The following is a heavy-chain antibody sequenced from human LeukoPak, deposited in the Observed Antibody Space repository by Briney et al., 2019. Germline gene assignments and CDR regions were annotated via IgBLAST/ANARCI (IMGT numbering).Heavy chain of an antibody. Sequence: ASVKVSCKASGYTFTSYYMHWVRQAPGQGLEWMGIINPSGGSTSYAQKFQGRVTVTRDTSTSTVYMELSSLRSEDTAVYYCARTGIIDAFDIWGQGTMVTVSS. J-gene: IGHJ3*02. CDR1: GYTFTSYY. CDR3: ARTGIIDAFDI. CDR2: INPSGGST. V-gene: IGHV1-46*01. D-gene: IGHD1-14*01.